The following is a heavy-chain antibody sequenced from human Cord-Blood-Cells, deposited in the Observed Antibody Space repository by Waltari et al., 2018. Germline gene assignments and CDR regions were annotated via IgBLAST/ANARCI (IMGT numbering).Heavy chain of an antibody. Sequence: QVQLVQSGAEVKKPGSSVKVSCKASGGTFSSYTISWVRQAPGQGLEWMGRIIPILGIANDAQKFQGRVTITADKSTSTAYMELSSLRSEDTAVYYCASPRYCSGGSCYYFDYWGQGTLVTVSS. D-gene: IGHD2-15*01. CDR3: ASPRYCSGGSCYYFDY. CDR1: GGTFSSYT. CDR2: IIPILGIA. J-gene: IGHJ4*02. V-gene: IGHV1-69*02.